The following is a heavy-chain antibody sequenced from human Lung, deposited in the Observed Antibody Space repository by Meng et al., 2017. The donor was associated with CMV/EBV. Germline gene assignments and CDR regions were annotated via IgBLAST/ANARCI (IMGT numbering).Heavy chain of an antibody. CDR1: GFTFDDYA. D-gene: IGHD3-10*01. CDR2: ISWNGVTT. J-gene: IGHJ4*02. Sequence: GGSXRLXCAAAGFTFDDYAMHWVRQVPGKGLEWVSVISWNGVTTGYAGSVKGRFTISRDNTKNSLYLQMNSLRPEDTAFYFCARDMTLRLPSGSGFDFWGQGTLVTVSS. CDR3: ARDMTLRLPSGSGFDF. V-gene: IGHV3-9*01.